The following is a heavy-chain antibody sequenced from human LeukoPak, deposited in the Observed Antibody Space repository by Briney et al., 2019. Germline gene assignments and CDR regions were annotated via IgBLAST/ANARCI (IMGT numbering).Heavy chain of an antibody. V-gene: IGHV3-30*02. D-gene: IGHD6-13*01. CDR3: AKVAAAAGSGEGNWFDP. CDR2: IRYDGSHK. Sequence: TGGSLRLSCVASGFTLSSYGRHWVRQAPGKGLEWLAFIRYDGSHKYYADSVKGRFTISRDNSKNTLYLQMNSLRAEDTAVYYCAKVAAAAGSGEGNWFDPWGQGTLVTVSS. J-gene: IGHJ5*02. CDR1: GFTLSSYG.